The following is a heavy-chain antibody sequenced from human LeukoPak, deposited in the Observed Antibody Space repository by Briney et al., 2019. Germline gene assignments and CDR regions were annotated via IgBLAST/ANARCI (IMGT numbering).Heavy chain of an antibody. CDR1: GFTFSSYS. CDR2: IRYDGSNK. CDR3: AKLRNSWFDP. V-gene: IGHV3-30*02. Sequence: PGGSLRLSCAASGFTFSSYSMHWVRQAPGKGLEWVAFIRYDGSNKYYADSVKGRFTISRDNSKNTLYLQMNSLRAEDTAVYYCAKLRNSWFDPWGQGTLVTVSS. J-gene: IGHJ5*02.